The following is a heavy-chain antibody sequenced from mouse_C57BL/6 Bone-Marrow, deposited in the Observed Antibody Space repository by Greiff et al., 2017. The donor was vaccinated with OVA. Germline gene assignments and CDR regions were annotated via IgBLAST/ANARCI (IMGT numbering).Heavy chain of an antibody. CDR3: TTKLHPFAY. V-gene: IGHV14-4*01. J-gene: IGHJ3*01. CDR2: IDPENGDT. Sequence: VQLQQSGAELVRPGASVKLSCTASGFNITDDYMHWVKQRPEQGLEWIGWIDPENGDTAYASKFQGKATITADTSSNTAYMQLSSLTSEDTAVYYCTTKLHPFAYWGQGTLVTVSA. CDR1: GFNITDDY. D-gene: IGHD1-1*01.